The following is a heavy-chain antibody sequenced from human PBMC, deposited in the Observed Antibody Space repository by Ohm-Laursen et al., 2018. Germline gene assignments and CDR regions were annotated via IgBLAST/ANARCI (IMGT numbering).Heavy chain of an antibody. V-gene: IGHV3-23*01. CDR1: GFSFSSQV. D-gene: IGHD4/OR15-4a*01. CDR3: ARDGAYYYGMDV. J-gene: IGHJ6*02. Sequence: SLRLSCAASGFSFSSQVMNWVRQAPGKGLEWVSNISGSGNSKYYADSVKGRFTISRDNSKNTLYLQMNSLRAEDTAVYYCARDGAYYYGMDVWGQGTTVTVSS. CDR2: ISGSGNSK.